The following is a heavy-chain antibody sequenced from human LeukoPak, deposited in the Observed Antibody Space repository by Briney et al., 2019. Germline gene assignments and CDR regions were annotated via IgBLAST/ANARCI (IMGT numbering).Heavy chain of an antibody. CDR2: IIPIFGTA. CDR3: ARVALGRRWLPSSYYYGMDV. V-gene: IGHV1-69*13. D-gene: IGHD5-24*01. Sequence: SVKVSCKASGGTFSSYGINWVRQAPEQGLEWMGGIIPIFGTADYAPKFQGRVTITADESTSTAYVELSNLRSEDTAVYYCARVALGRRWLPSSYYYGMDVWGQGTTVTVSS. J-gene: IGHJ6*02. CDR1: GGTFSSYG.